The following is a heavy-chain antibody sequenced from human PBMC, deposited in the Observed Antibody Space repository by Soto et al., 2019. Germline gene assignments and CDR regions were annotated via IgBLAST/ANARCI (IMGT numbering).Heavy chain of an antibody. CDR1: GFTFNNYG. V-gene: IGHV3-21*01. CDR2: VSKSDYT. Sequence: GGSLRLSCVVCGFTFNNYGINWVRQAPGKGLEWVSTVSKSDYTYYSDSVKGRFTISRDNAKNSVSLQMNTLRAEDTAVYYCAREDSIIIPAVSDFWGQGTLVTVSS. CDR3: AREDSIIIPAVSDF. D-gene: IGHD2-2*01. J-gene: IGHJ4*02.